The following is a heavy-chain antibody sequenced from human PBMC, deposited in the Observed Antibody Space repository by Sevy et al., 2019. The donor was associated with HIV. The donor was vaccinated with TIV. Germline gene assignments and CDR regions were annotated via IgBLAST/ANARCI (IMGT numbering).Heavy chain of an antibody. CDR3: ARDAAYDFWSGYHVGYFDY. J-gene: IGHJ4*02. CDR1: GYTFTSYY. D-gene: IGHD3-3*01. V-gene: IGHV1-46*01. CDR2: INPSGGST. Sequence: ASVKVSCKASGYTFTSYYMHWVRQAPGQGLEWMGIINPSGGSTSYAQKFQGRVTKTRDTSTSTVYMELSSLRSEDTAVYYCARDAAYDFWSGYHVGYFDYWGQGTLVIVSS.